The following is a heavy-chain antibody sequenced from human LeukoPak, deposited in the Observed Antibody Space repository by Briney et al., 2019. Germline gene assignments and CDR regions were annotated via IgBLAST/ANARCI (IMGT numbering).Heavy chain of an antibody. D-gene: IGHD1-1*01. CDR1: GASISGYY. J-gene: IGHJ4*02. V-gene: IGHV4-59*01. CDR3: VKVGTGTVDF. CDR2: IHYSGDT. Sequence: SETLSLTCTVSGASISGYYWGWIRQSPGEGLEWIGYIHYSGDTNYVPSLKSRVSISVDTSKTQFSLKLTSLTAADTAVYYCVKVGTGTVDFWGQGTLVSISS.